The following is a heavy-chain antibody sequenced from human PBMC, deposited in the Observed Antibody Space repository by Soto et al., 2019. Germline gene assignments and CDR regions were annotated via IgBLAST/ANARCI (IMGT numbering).Heavy chain of an antibody. CDR1: GYTFTSYA. V-gene: IGHV1-3*01. J-gene: IGHJ6*02. CDR2: INAGNGNT. D-gene: IGHD3-3*01. CDR3: ARWLTIFGVAPYYGMDV. Sequence: GASVKVSCKDSGYTFTSYAMHWVRQAPGQRLEWMGWINAGNGNTKYSQKFQGRVTITRDTSASTAYMELSSLRSEDTAVYYCARWLTIFGVAPYYGMDVWGQGTTVTVSS.